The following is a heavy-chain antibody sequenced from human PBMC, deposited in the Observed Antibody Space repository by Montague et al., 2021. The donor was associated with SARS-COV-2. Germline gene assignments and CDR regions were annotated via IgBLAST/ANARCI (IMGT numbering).Heavy chain of an antibody. J-gene: IGHJ6*02. CDR2: TSYSGST. Sequence: SETLSLTCTVSGGSISPYYWSWIRQSPGKGLECIGYTSYSGSTDYNPSLKSRVTISTDTSKNQFSLKLGSVTAADTAVYYCARWGEYYDSPYYYYAMDVWGQGTTVTVSS. CDR3: ARWGEYYDSPYYYYAMDV. CDR1: GGSISPYY. V-gene: IGHV4-59*12. D-gene: IGHD3-3*01.